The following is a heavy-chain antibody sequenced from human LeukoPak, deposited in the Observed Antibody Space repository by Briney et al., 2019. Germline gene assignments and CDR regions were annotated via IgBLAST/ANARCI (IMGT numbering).Heavy chain of an antibody. D-gene: IGHD3-10*01. CDR2: ISGSSYTI. CDR1: GFTFSGYS. V-gene: IGHV3-48*04. J-gene: IGHJ4*02. CDR3: ARAGSGSYYTTFDY. Sequence: PGGSLRLSCAASGFTFSGYSLNWVRQAPGKGLDWVSYISGSSYTIYYADSVKGRFTISRDNAKNSLYLQMNSLRPEDTAVYYCARAGSGSYYTTFDYWGQGTLVTVSS.